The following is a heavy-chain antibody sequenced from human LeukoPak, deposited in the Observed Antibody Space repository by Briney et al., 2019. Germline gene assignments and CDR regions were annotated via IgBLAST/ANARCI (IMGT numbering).Heavy chain of an antibody. Sequence: SETLSLTCTVSGGSITRYYWSWIRQPAGKGLEWIGRFTGSTNYNPSLKSRVTMSVDTSKNQFSLQLSSVTAADTAVYYCARAYYYDSSGYSFDYWGQGTLVTVSS. D-gene: IGHD3-22*01. V-gene: IGHV4-4*07. J-gene: IGHJ4*02. CDR3: ARAYYYDSSGYSFDY. CDR2: FTGST. CDR1: GGSITRYY.